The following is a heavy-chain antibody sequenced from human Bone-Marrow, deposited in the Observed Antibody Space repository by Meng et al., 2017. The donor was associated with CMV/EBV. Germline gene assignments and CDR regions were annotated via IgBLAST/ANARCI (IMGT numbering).Heavy chain of an antibody. CDR2: INPSGGST. CDR1: GYTFTSYY. D-gene: IGHD1-26*01. V-gene: IGHV1-46*01. Sequence: ASVKVSCKASGYTFTSYYMHWVRQAPGQGLEWMGIINPSGGSTSYAQKFQGRVTMTRNTSISTAYMELSSLRSEDTAVYYCARARGGSYRRVGWFDPWGQGTLVTVSS. CDR3: ARARGGSYRRVGWFDP. J-gene: IGHJ5*02.